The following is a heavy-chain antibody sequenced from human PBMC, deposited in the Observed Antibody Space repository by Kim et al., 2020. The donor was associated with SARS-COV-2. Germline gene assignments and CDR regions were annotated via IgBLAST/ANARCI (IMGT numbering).Heavy chain of an antibody. D-gene: IGHD6-19*01. Sequence: YARKFQGRVTITEDKTTGTVYTELSSLRSDDTAVYYCAKGHSGYSSGKLDYWGQGTLVTVSS. J-gene: IGHJ4*02. CDR3: AKGHSGYSSGKLDY. V-gene: IGHV1-69*02.